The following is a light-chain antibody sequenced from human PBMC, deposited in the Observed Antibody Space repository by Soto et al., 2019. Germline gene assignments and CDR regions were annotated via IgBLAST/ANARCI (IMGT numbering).Light chain of an antibody. Sequence: EIVVTQSPATLSLSPGQRATLSCRTSQNINNKLVWYQQKPGQAPRLLIYGASTRDTGIPARFSGSGSGTEFTLTISSLQSEDFAVYSCQHYNNWPLTFGGGTKVEIK. CDR1: QNINNK. V-gene: IGKV3-15*01. CDR2: GAS. J-gene: IGKJ4*01. CDR3: QHYNNWPLT.